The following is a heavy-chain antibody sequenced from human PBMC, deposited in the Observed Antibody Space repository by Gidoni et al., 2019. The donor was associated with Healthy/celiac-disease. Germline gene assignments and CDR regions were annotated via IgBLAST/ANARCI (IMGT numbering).Heavy chain of an antibody. V-gene: IGHV4-34*01. CDR2: INHSGST. J-gene: IGHJ5*02. CDR1: GGSFSGYY. CDR3: ARSTRITIFGVVIIGSNWFDP. Sequence: QVQLQQWGAGLLKPSETLSLTCAVYGGSFSGYYWSWIRQPPGKGLEWIGEINHSGSTNYNPSLKSRVTISVDTSKNQFSLKLSSVTAADTAVYYCARSTRITIFGVVIIGSNWFDPWGQGTLVTVSS. D-gene: IGHD3-3*01.